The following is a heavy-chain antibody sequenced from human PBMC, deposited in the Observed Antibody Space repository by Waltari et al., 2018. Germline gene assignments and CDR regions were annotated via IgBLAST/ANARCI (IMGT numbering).Heavy chain of an antibody. V-gene: IGHV1-69*05. D-gene: IGHD4-4*01. J-gene: IGHJ4*02. CDR2: IIPSFGTA. CDR1: GGTFSRYA. CDR3: ARRGGYSNYHDY. Sequence: QVQLVQSGAAVKKPGSSVKVSCKASGGTFSRYAISWVRQAPGQGLEWMGGIIPSFGTANYAQKVQGRVTITTDESTSTAYMELSSLRSEDTAVYYCARRGGYSNYHDYWGQGTLVTVSS.